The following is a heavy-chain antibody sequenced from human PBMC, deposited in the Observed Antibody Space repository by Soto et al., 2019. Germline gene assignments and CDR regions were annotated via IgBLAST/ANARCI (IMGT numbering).Heavy chain of an antibody. J-gene: IGHJ6*03. Sequence: VQLVESGGGLVQPGGSLRLSCAASGFTFSSYSMNWVRQAPGKGLEWVSYISSSSSTIYYADSVKGRFTISRDNAKNSLYLQMNSLRAEDTAVYYCARGDSGYENMDVWGKGTTVTVSS. CDR2: ISSSSSTI. CDR1: GFTFSSYS. CDR3: ARGDSGYENMDV. V-gene: IGHV3-48*01. D-gene: IGHD5-12*01.